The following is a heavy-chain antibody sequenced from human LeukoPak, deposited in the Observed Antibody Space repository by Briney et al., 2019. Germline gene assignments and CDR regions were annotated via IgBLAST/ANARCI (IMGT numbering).Heavy chain of an antibody. Sequence: GGSLRLSCSASGFPFSSYAMQWVRQAPGQGLEYVSAISDSGNYTYYADSVKGRFNISRDNSKNTLYLQMSGLRADDTAVYFCVRGYSFGPYGMDVWGQGTTVTASS. J-gene: IGHJ6*02. D-gene: IGHD2-15*01. CDR3: VRGYSFGPYGMDV. V-gene: IGHV3-64D*09. CDR2: ISDSGNYT. CDR1: GFPFSSYA.